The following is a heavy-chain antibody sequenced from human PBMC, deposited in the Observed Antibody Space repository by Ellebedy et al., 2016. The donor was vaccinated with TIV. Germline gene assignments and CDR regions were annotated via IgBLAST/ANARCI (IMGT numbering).Heavy chain of an antibody. Sequence: GGSLRLSXAASGFTFSSYAMSWVRQAPGKGLEWVSAISGSGGSTYYADSVKGRFTISRDNSKNTLYLQMNSLRAEDTAVYYCAKDGFGVYYYYYGMDVWGQGTTVTVSS. CDR1: GFTFSSYA. J-gene: IGHJ6*02. D-gene: IGHD3-10*01. CDR3: AKDGFGVYYYYYGMDV. V-gene: IGHV3-23*01. CDR2: ISGSGGST.